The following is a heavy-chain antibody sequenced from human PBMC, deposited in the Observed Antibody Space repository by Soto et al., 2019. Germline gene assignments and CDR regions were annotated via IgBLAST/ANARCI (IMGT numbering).Heavy chain of an antibody. D-gene: IGHD5-18*01. V-gene: IGHV1-69*13. CDR1: GGTFSSYA. CDR2: IIPIFGTA. Sequence: SVKVSCKASGGTFSSYAISWVRQAPGQGLEWMGGIIPIFGTANYAQKFQGRVTITADESTSTAYMELSSLRSEDTAMYYCARGRRLDGLHGDTAMVPTDYWGQGTLVTVSS. J-gene: IGHJ4*02. CDR3: ARGRRLDGLHGDTAMVPTDY.